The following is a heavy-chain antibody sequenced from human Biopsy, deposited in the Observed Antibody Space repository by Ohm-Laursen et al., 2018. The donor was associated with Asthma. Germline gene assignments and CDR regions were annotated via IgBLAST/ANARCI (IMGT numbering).Heavy chain of an antibody. D-gene: IGHD6-19*01. Sequence: SLRLSCTASGFSFSNFGMHWVRQAPGKGLGWVAVISFDGSNEDYADSVKGRFTISRDNSKNTLSLQMNSLTAEDTAVYYCAREGVAGTHIEDWGQGTLVTVSS. V-gene: IGHV3-30*03. CDR2: ISFDGSNE. J-gene: IGHJ4*02. CDR3: AREGVAGTHIED. CDR1: GFSFSNFG.